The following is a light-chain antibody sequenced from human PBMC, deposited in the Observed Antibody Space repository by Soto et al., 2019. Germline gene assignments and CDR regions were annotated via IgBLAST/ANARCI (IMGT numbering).Light chain of an antibody. CDR2: DAS. CDR3: HQYYGSPYS. J-gene: IGKJ2*01. Sequence: DIAMTQSPDSLVVSLGERATINCKSGRTVLSTADNQNFLAWYQQRPGQPPKLLIYDASTRAPGVPERFIGSGSATEFTLTVAGLQPEDVAVYYCHQYYGSPYSFGQGTRLEI. V-gene: IGKV4-1*01. CDR1: RTVLSTADNQNF.